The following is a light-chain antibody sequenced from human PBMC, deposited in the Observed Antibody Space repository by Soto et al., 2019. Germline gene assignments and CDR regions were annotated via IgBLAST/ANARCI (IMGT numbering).Light chain of an antibody. Sequence: DIQMTQSPSSLSASVGDRVTISCRASQGISTYLAWYQQKAGRDPKLLIYTASTLQSGVPSRFSGSGSGTDFTLTISSLQPQDVATYYCQKYDSSPSAFGPGTKVDIK. CDR2: TAS. J-gene: IGKJ3*01. CDR1: QGISTY. V-gene: IGKV1-27*01. CDR3: QKYDSSPSA.